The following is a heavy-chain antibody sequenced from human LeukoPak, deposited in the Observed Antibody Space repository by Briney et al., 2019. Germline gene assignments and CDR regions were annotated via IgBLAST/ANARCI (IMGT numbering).Heavy chain of an antibody. J-gene: IGHJ6*02. CDR2: ISYDGSNK. V-gene: IGHV3-30-3*01. Sequence: PGGSLRLSCAASGFTFSSYAMHWVRQAPGKGLEWVAVISYDGSNKYYADSVKGRFTISRDNSKNTLYLQMNSLGAEDTAVYYCARASPTTVTTIYGMDVWGQGTTVTVSS. CDR3: ARASPTTVTTIYGMDV. D-gene: IGHD4-17*01. CDR1: GFTFSSYA.